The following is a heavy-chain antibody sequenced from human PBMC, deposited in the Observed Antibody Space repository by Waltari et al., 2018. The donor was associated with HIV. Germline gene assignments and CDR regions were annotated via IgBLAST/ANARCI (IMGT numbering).Heavy chain of an antibody. J-gene: IGHJ4*02. CDR3: ARFHSYGLGRKYYFDY. V-gene: IGHV4-4*02. D-gene: IGHD5-18*01. Sequence: QVQLQESGPGLVKPSGTLSLTCAVSGGPISGSNWWRCVRPPPGKGLEGIGEIYHSGRTNYNPSLKSRVTISVDKSKNQFSLKLSSVTAADTAVYYCARFHSYGLGRKYYFDYWGQGTLVTVSS. CDR1: GGPISGSNW. CDR2: IYHSGRT.